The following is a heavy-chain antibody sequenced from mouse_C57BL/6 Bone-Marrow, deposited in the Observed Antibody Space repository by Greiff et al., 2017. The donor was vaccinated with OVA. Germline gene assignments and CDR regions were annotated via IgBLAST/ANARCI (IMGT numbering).Heavy chain of an antibody. V-gene: IGHV1-81*01. CDR3: ARRIYYYGSSYGCYAMDY. Sequence: LVESGAELARPGASVKLSCKASGYTFTSYGISWVKQRTGQGLEWIGEIYPRSGNTYYNEKFKGKATLTADKSSSTAYMELRSLTSEDSAVYFCARRIYYYGSSYGCYAMDYWGQGTSVTVSS. CDR2: IYPRSGNT. J-gene: IGHJ4*01. D-gene: IGHD1-1*01. CDR1: GYTFTSYG.